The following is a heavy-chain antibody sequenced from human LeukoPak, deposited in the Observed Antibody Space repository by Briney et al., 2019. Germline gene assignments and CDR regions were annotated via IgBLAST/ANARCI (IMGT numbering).Heavy chain of an antibody. D-gene: IGHD2-2*01. CDR2: ISSSSSYI. Sequence: PGGSLRLSCAASGFTFSSYSMNWVRQAPGKGLEWVSSISSSSSYIYYADSVKGRFTISRDNAKNSLYLQMNSLRAEDTAVYYCGEVHCSSTSCSSRGYNWFDPWGQGTLVTVP. CDR3: GEVHCSSTSCSSRGYNWFDP. CDR1: GFTFSSYS. J-gene: IGHJ5*02. V-gene: IGHV3-21*01.